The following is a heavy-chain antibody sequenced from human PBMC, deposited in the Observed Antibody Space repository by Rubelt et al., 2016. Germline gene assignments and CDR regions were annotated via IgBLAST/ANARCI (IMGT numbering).Heavy chain of an antibody. J-gene: IGHJ4*02. D-gene: IGHD1-26*01. Sequence: QVQLQESGPGLVKPSETLSLTCTVSGGSISNYYWSWIRQPPGKGLEWIGYIFYSGSTNYNPSLKSRVTISVDTSRNQFSLRLSSVTAADSAVYYCARLQWELSTIDYWGQGTLVTVSS. V-gene: IGHV4-59*01. CDR2: IFYSGST. CDR1: GGSISNYY. CDR3: ARLQWELSTIDY.